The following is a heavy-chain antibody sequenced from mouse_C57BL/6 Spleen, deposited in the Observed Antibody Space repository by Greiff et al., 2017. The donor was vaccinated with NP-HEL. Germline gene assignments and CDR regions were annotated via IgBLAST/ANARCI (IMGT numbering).Heavy chain of an antibody. CDR1: GYTFTSYW. Sequence: QVQLQQPGAELVKPGASVKLSCKASGYTFTSYWMQWVKQRPGQGLAWIGELDPSDSYTNYNQKFQGKATLTVDTSSSTAYMQLSSLTSEDSAVYYCARWLGLPIAMDYWGQGTSVTVSS. D-gene: IGHD2-2*01. CDR2: LDPSDSYT. J-gene: IGHJ4*01. CDR3: ARWLGLPIAMDY. V-gene: IGHV1-50*01.